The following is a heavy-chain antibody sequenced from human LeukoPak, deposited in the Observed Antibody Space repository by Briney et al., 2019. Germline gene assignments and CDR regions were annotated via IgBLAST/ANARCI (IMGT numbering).Heavy chain of an antibody. J-gene: IGHJ1*01. D-gene: IGHD2-2*01. CDR3: ARTDGYCSSNSCQEYFQH. CDR2: IKQDGSEK. V-gene: IGHV3-7*01. CDR1: GFTFSDYY. Sequence: PGGSLRLSCAASGFTFSDYYMSWIRQAPGKGLEWVANIKQDGSEKDYVDSVKGRFTISRDNAKNSLYLQMNSLRAEDTAVYYCARTDGYCSSNSCQEYFQHWGQGTLVTVSS.